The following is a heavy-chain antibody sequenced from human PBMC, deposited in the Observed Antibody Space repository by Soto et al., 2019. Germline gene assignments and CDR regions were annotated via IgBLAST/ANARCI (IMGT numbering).Heavy chain of an antibody. V-gene: IGHV3-48*02. CDR2: ISSSSTTI. Sequence: GGSLRLSCAASGFTFSIYSMSWVRQAPGKGLEWVSYISSSSTTIYYADSVKGRFTISRDNAKNSLYLQMNSLRDEDTAVYYCARDPGYNYAQAFDYWGQGTLVTVSS. J-gene: IGHJ4*02. CDR3: ARDPGYNYAQAFDY. CDR1: GFTFSIYS. D-gene: IGHD5-18*01.